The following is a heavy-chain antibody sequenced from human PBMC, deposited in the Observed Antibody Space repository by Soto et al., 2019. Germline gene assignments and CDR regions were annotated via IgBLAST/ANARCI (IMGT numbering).Heavy chain of an antibody. J-gene: IGHJ4*02. V-gene: IGHV2-5*02. D-gene: IGHD3-10*01. Sequence: QITLKESGPTLVRPTQTLTLTCTFSGFSLSSSGVGVGWIRQPPGKALEWLALIYWDDDKRYSPSLKSRLTITKDTSKSQVGLTLTRLDTVDTATYYCARGGWATYYSPFFDYWGQGTLVTVSS. CDR3: ARGGWATYYSPFFDY. CDR1: GFSLSSSGVG. CDR2: IYWDDDK.